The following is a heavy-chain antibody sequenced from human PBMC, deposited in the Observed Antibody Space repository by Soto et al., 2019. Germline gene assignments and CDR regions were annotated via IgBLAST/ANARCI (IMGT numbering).Heavy chain of an antibody. D-gene: IGHD6-6*01. CDR2: IYSGGST. CDR1: GFTVSSNY. CDR3: AGARGSPYYYYMDV. V-gene: IGHV3-66*01. Sequence: GGSLRLSCAASGFTVSSNYMSWVRQAPGKGLEWVSVIYSGGSTYYADSVKGRFTISRDNSKNALYLQMNSLRAEDTAVYYCAGARGSPYYYYMDVWGKGTTVTVSS. J-gene: IGHJ6*03.